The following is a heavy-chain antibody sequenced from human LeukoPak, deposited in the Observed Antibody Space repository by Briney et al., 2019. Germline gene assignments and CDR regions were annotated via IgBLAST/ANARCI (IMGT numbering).Heavy chain of an antibody. D-gene: IGHD4-17*01. CDR2: INHSGST. V-gene: IGHV4-34*01. Sequence: SETLSLNCAVYGGSFSGYYWSWIRQPPGKGLEWIGEINHSGSTNYNPSLKSRVTISVDTSKNQFSLKLSSVTAADTAVYYCARGPDYGGHWGQGTLVTVSS. J-gene: IGHJ4*02. CDR3: ARGPDYGGH. CDR1: GGSFSGYY.